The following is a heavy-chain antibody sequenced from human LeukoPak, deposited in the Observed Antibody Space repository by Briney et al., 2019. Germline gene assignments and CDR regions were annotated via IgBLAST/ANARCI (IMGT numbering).Heavy chain of an antibody. CDR2: IYTSGST. Sequence: PSETLSLTCTVSGGSISSYYWSWIRQPAGKGLEWIGRIYTSGSTNYNPSLKSRVTMSVDTSKNQFSLKLSSVTAADTAVYYCARGRGVFKYCSGGSCYSDWFDPWGQGTQVTVSS. D-gene: IGHD2-15*01. V-gene: IGHV4-4*07. J-gene: IGHJ5*02. CDR1: GGSISSYY. CDR3: ARGRGVFKYCSGGSCYSDWFDP.